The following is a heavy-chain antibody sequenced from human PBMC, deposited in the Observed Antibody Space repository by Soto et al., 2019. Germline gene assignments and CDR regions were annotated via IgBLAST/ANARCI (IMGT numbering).Heavy chain of an antibody. J-gene: IGHJ6*03. V-gene: IGHV4-34*01. D-gene: IGHD4-17*01. Sequence: SETLSLTCAVYGGSFSGYYWSWIRQPPGKGLEWIGEINHSGSTNHNPSLKSRVTISVDTSKNQFSLKLSSVTAADTAVYYCARGPRVGYGDHYYYYYYYMDVWGKRTTVTVSS. CDR3: ARGPRVGYGDHYYYYYYYMDV. CDR2: INHSGST. CDR1: GGSFSGYY.